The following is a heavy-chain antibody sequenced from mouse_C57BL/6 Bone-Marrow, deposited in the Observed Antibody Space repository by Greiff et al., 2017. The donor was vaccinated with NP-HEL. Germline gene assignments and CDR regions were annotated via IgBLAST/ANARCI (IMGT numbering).Heavy chain of an antibody. V-gene: IGHV1-53*01. J-gene: IGHJ3*01. D-gene: IGHD2-1*01. CDR1: GYTFTSYW. CDR2: INPSNGGT. Sequence: VQLQQSGTELVKPGASVKLSCKASGYTFTSYWMHWVKQRPGQGLEWIGNINPSNGGTNYNEKFKSKATLTVDKSSSTAYMQLSSLTSEDSAVYYCARSPYGNYGKWVAYWGQGTLVTVSA. CDR3: ARSPYGNYGKWVAY.